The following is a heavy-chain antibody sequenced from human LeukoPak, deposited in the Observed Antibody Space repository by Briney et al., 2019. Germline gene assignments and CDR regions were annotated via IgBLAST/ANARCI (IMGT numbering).Heavy chain of an antibody. CDR3: VKEIGYCTSTSCHERGDI. J-gene: IGHJ3*02. Sequence: GGSLRLSCSASAFTFSSYTMHWVRQAPGKGLKYVSGISSNGGTTYYADSVKGRFTISRDNSKNTLYLQMRSLRAEDTAVYYCVKEIGYCTSTSCHERGDIWGQGTMVTVSS. D-gene: IGHD2-2*01. CDR1: AFTFSSYT. V-gene: IGHV3-64D*06. CDR2: ISSNGGTT.